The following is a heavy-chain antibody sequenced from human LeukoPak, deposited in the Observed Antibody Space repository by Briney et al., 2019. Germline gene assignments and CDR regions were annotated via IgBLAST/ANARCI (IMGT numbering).Heavy chain of an antibody. CDR3: ARATYYYDSSGYSDAFDI. CDR1: GGSISSYY. J-gene: IGHJ3*02. CDR2: IYYSGST. D-gene: IGHD3-22*01. V-gene: IGHV4-59*01. Sequence: SETLSLTCTVSGGSISSYYWSWIRQPPGKGLEWIGYIYYSGSTNYNPSLKSRVTISVDTSKNQFSLKLSSVTAADTAVYHCARATYYYDSSGYSDAFDIWGQGTMVTVSS.